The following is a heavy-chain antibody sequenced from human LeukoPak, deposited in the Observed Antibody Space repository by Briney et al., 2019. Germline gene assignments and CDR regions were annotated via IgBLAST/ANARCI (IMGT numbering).Heavy chain of an antibody. J-gene: IGHJ1*01. V-gene: IGHV3-23*01. CDR1: GFTFSSYA. D-gene: IGHD1-7*01. CDR3: VRDETWNFGLSWYDGYAI. CDR2: ISGSGGST. Sequence: GGSLRLSCAASGFTFSSYAMSWVRQAPGKGLEWVSVISGSGGSTSYAGSVKGRFTISRDNSKNTLYLQMNSLRVEDTAVYYCVRDETWNFGLSWYDGYAIWGQGTLVTVSS.